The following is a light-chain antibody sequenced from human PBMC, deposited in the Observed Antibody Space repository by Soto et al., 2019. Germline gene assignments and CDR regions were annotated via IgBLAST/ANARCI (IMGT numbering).Light chain of an antibody. CDR1: SSDVGGYDY. Sequence: QSALTQPPSASGSPGQSVTISCAGTSSDVGGYDYVSWYQQHPGKAPKLIIYEVTKRPSGVPDRFSGSKSGNTASLTVSGLQAEDGAAYYCSSYAGSDNYVFGTGTKVTVL. CDR2: EVT. J-gene: IGLJ1*01. V-gene: IGLV2-8*01. CDR3: SSYAGSDNYV.